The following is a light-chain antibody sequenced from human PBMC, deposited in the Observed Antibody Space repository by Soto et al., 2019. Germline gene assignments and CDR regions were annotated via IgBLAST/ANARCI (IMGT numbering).Light chain of an antibody. Sequence: IQLTQSPSSLSASVGDRVTITCRASQGISSYLAWYQQKPGKAPKLLIYAASTLQSGVPSRFSGSGSGTDFTLTISSLQPEDFAIYHCQQYTDWPITFGQGTRLEIK. CDR3: QQYTDWPIT. V-gene: IGKV1-9*01. J-gene: IGKJ5*01. CDR1: QGISSY. CDR2: AAS.